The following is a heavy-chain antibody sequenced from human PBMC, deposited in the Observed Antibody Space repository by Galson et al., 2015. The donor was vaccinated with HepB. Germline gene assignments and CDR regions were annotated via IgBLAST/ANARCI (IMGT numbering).Heavy chain of an antibody. V-gene: IGHV3-30*02. CDR3: AKDGYYWSRVVIISEVDMVV. Sequence: SLRLSCAASGFTFSSYGMHWVRQAPGKGLEWVAFIRYDGSNKYYADSVKGRFTISRDNSKNTLYLQMNSLRAEDTAVYYCAKDGYYWSRVVIISEVDMVVWAKGTTVTVSS. J-gene: IGHJ6*04. CDR2: IRYDGSNK. D-gene: IGHD3-22*01. CDR1: GFTFSSYG.